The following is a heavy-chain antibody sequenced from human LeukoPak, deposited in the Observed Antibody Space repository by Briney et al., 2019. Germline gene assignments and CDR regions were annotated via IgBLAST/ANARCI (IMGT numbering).Heavy chain of an antibody. J-gene: IGHJ3*02. CDR3: ATPRRPHDAFDI. CDR1: GYTFTGYY. Sequence: GASVKVSCKASGYTFTGYYMHWVRQAPGQGLEWMGWINPNSGGTNYAQKFQGWVTMTRDTSISTAYMELSSLRSEDTAVYYCATPRRPHDAFDIWGQGTMVTVSS. V-gene: IGHV1-2*04. CDR2: INPNSGGT.